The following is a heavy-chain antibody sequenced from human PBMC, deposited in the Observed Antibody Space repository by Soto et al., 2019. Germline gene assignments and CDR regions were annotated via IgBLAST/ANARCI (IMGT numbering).Heavy chain of an antibody. CDR3: ARDQYSSGWSTGGY. D-gene: IGHD6-19*01. J-gene: IGHJ4*02. Sequence: QVQLVESGGGVVQPGRSLRLSCAASGFTFSSYAMHWVRQAPGKGLEWVAVISYDGSNKYYADSVKGRFTISRDNSKNTLYLQMNSLRAEDTAVYYCARDQYSSGWSTGGYWGQGTLATVSS. CDR2: ISYDGSNK. CDR1: GFTFSSYA. V-gene: IGHV3-30-3*01.